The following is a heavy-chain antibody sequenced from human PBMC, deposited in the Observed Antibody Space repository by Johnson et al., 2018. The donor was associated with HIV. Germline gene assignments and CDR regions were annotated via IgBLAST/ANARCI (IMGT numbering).Heavy chain of an antibody. CDR2: IYSGGST. Sequence: VQLVESGGGLVKPGGSLRLSCATSGFTFSSYWMNWVRQAPGKGLEWVSVIYSGGSTYYADSVKGRFTISRDNSKNTLYLQMNSLRAEDTAVYYCARESTPWGQGTMVTVSS. CDR3: ARESTP. CDR1: GFTFSSYW. J-gene: IGHJ3*01. V-gene: IGHV3-66*01.